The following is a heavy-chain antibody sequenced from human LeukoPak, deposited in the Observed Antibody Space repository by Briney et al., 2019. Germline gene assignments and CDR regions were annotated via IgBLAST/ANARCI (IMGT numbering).Heavy chain of an antibody. J-gene: IGHJ4*02. CDR1: GFDFGTYA. D-gene: IGHD3-3*01. V-gene: IGHV3-7*03. Sequence: GGSLRLSCVASGFDFGTYAMSWVRQAPGKGLEWVANIKLDGSEKNYVDSVKGRFTISRDNTKNSLYLQMNSLRAEDTAVFYCARDQYDTWSRRGNFDSWGQGTLVIVSS. CDR2: IKLDGSEK. CDR3: ARDQYDTWSRRGNFDS.